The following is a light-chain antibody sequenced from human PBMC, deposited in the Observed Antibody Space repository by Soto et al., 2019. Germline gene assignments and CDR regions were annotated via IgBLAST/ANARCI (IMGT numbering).Light chain of an antibody. CDR3: QHYNNYLAWT. J-gene: IGKJ1*01. Sequence: EILMTQSPATLSVSPGERATLFCRASQSVSNKLAWYQQKPGQTPRLLIFNASTRATGIPARFSGSVYGTEFTLTISSVQSADFAVYYCQHYNNYLAWTFGQGTKVEVK. V-gene: IGKV3-15*01. CDR1: QSVSNK. CDR2: NAS.